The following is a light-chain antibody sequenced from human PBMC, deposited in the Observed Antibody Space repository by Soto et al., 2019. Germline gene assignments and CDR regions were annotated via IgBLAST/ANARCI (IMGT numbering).Light chain of an antibody. CDR1: SSDFAAYNY. J-gene: IGLJ1*01. CDR3: SSYYSARI. CDR2: EVS. Sequence: QSVLTQPASVSGSPGQSIAISCTGSSSDFAAYNYVSWYQHHPGKAPKLMIYEVSNRPSGVSNRFSGSKSGNTASLTISGLQAEDEDDYYCSSYYSARIFGTGTKVTVL. V-gene: IGLV2-14*01.